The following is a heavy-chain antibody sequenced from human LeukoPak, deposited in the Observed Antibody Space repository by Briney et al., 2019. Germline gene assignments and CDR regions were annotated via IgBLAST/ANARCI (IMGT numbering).Heavy chain of an antibody. J-gene: IGHJ6*03. D-gene: IGHD6-6*01. CDR1: GFTLSSNY. V-gene: IGHV3-53*01. Sequence: GGSLRLSCAASGFTLSSNYMSWGRQAPGKGLEWVSVIYSGGSTYYTDSVKGRFTISRDNSKNTLYLQMNSLRAEDTAVYYCARVYSSSFPNYYYYYMDVWGKAGKVSVCS. CDR3: ARVYSSSFPNYYYYYMDV. CDR2: IYSGGST.